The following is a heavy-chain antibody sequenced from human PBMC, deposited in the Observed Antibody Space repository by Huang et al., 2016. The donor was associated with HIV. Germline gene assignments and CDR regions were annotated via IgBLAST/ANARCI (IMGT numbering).Heavy chain of an antibody. CDR2: ISYDGSSK. CDR1: GFTFNKFD. J-gene: IGHJ4*02. D-gene: IGHD1-26*01. CDR3: AKDGRGSGTYYDYFEY. Sequence: QVQLVESGGGVVQPGRSLRLSCAAFGFTFNKFDMPWVGQAPGKGLELVAIISYDGSSKHHADAVKGRFTISRDNSKNTVYLQMNSLRVEDTAVYYCAKDGRGSGTYYDYFEYWGQGTLVTVSS. V-gene: IGHV3-30*18.